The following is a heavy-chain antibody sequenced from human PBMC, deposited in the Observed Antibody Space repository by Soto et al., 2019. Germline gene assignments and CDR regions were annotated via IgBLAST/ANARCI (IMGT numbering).Heavy chain of an antibody. Sequence: ASETLSLTCTFSGGSISSSSYYWGWIRQPPGKGLEWIGSIYYSGSTYYNPSLKSRVTISVDTSKNQFSLKLSSVTAADTAVYYCARHPSGRSPLWFGERHYYYGMDVWGQGTTVTVSS. D-gene: IGHD3-10*01. J-gene: IGHJ6*02. CDR1: GGSISSSSYY. CDR3: ARHPSGRSPLWFGERHYYYGMDV. CDR2: IYYSGST. V-gene: IGHV4-39*01.